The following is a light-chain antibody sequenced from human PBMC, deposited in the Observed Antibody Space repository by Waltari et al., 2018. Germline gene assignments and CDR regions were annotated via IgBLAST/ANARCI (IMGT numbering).Light chain of an antibody. CDR3: QQSYSALT. Sequence: DFQMTQSPSSLSASVGDRVTITCRASQSISTYLNWYQQKPGKAPNLLIYAASSLQSGVPSRFSGSGSGTDFTLTISSLQPEDFATYYCQQSYSALTFGGGTKVEIK. J-gene: IGKJ4*01. V-gene: IGKV1-39*01. CDR2: AAS. CDR1: QSISTY.